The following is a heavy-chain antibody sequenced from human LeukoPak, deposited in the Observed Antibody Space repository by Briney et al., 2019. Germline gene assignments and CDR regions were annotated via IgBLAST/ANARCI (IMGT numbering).Heavy chain of an antibody. CDR3: ARGRRVYCTNGVCYTRGAFDI. Sequence: SETLSLTCAVYGGSFSGYYWSWIRQPPGKGLEWIGEINHSGSTTYNPSPKSRGTISVDTSKNQFSLMLSYVTAADTAVYYCARGRRVYCTNGVCYTRGAFDIWGQGTMVTVSS. V-gene: IGHV4-34*01. CDR1: GGSFSGYY. CDR2: INHSGST. D-gene: IGHD2-8*01. J-gene: IGHJ3*02.